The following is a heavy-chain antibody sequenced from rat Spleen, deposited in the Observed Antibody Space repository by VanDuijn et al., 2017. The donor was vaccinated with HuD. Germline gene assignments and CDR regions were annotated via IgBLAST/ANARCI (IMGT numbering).Heavy chain of an antibody. J-gene: IGHJ2*01. Sequence: EVQLVESGGGLVQPGRSLKLSCAASGFTFSNYDMAWVRQAPTKGLEWVASISNDGGNTYYRDSVKGRFTISRDNAKNTLYLQMDSLRSEDTATYYCTTTTIGYWGQGVMVTVSS. D-gene: IGHD1-10*01. CDR2: ISNDGGNT. V-gene: IGHV5S13*01. CDR3: TTTTIGY. CDR1: GFTFSNYD.